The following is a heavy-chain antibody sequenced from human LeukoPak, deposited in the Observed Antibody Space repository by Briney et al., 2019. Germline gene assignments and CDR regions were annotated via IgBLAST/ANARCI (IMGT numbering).Heavy chain of an antibody. J-gene: IGHJ6*03. CDR2: MNPNSGNT. CDR1: GYTFTSYD. V-gene: IGHV1-8*03. D-gene: IGHD2-2*01. Sequence: ASVKVSCKASGYTFTSYDINWVRQATGQGLEWMGWMNPNSGNTGYAQKFQGRVTITRNTSISTAYMELSSLRSEDTAVYYCARVVPPAADYYYYYYMDVWGKGTTVTVSS. CDR3: ARVVPPAADYYYYYYMDV.